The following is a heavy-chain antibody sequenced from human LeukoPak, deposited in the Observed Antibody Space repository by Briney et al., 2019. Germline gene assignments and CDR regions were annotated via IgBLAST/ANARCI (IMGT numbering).Heavy chain of an antibody. CDR1: GFTFSTYA. Sequence: PGGSLRLSCAASGFTFSTYAMSWVRQAPGKGLEWVSATNSGGSTYYADSLKGRFTISRDNSKNTLYLQMNSLRVDDTAVYYCAKDWPSEWQQLPDYDAFDIWGQGTMVTVSS. V-gene: IGHV3-23*01. D-gene: IGHD6-13*01. J-gene: IGHJ3*02. CDR2: TNSGGST. CDR3: AKDWPSEWQQLPDYDAFDI.